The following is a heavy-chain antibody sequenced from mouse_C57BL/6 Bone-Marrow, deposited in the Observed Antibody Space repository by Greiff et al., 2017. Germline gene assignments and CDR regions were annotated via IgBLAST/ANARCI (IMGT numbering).Heavy chain of an antibody. CDR1: GYTFTSYW. D-gene: IGHD3-2*02. Sequence: QVQLQQPGAELVKPGASVKMSCKASGYTFTSYWITWVKQSPGQGLEWIGDIYPGSGSTNYNEKFKSKATLTVDTSSSTAYMQLSSLTSEDSAVYYCARETAQATNFDVWGTGTTVTGSS. CDR3: ARETAQATNFDV. CDR2: IYPGSGST. V-gene: IGHV1-55*01. J-gene: IGHJ1*03.